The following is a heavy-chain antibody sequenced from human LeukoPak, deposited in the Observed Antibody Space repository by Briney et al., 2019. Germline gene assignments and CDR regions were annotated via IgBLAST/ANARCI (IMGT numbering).Heavy chain of an antibody. D-gene: IGHD4-11*01. CDR3: ARTSKSLTDY. Sequence: PSETLSLTCAVSGYSISSGYYWGWIRQPPGKGLEWIGSIYHSGSTYYNPSLKGRVTISVDTSKNQFSLKLSSVTAADTAVYYCARTSKSLTDYWGQGTLVTVSS. CDR1: GYSISSGYY. V-gene: IGHV4-38-2*01. CDR2: IYHSGST. J-gene: IGHJ4*02.